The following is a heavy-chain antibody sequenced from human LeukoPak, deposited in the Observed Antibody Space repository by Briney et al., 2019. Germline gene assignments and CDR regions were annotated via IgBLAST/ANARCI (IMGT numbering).Heavy chain of an antibody. V-gene: IGHV3-15*01. D-gene: IGHD1-26*01. CDR3: TTDSPPLRWEPRREKGAFDI. CDR1: GFTFSNYW. J-gene: IGHJ3*02. Sequence: PGGSLRLSCAASGFTFSNYWMSWVRQAPGKGLEWVGRIKSKTDGGTTDYAAPVKGRFTISRDDSKNTLYLQMNSLKTEDTAVYYCTTDSPPLRWEPRREKGAFDIWGQGTMVTVSS. CDR2: IKSKTDGGTT.